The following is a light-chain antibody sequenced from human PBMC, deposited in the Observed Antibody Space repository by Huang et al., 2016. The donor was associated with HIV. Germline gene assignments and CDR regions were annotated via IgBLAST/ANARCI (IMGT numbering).Light chain of an antibody. CDR1: QTIKYY. J-gene: IGKJ4*01. CDR3: QQSYTTPVT. CDR2: AAS. V-gene: IGKV1-39*01. Sequence: IQMTQSPSSLSASVGDRVTITCRASQTIKYYLNWYQQKPGKATDLLIYAASSLHSGVPSRFSGSGSVTDFTLTISSLQPEDFATYYCQQSYTTPVTFGGGTKVEI.